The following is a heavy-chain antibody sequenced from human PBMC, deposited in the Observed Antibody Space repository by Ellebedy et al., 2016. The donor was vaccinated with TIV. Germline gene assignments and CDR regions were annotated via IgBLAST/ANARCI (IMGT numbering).Heavy chain of an antibody. CDR2: IIPIFGTP. CDR3: ARALNSQQMAPSDF. J-gene: IGHJ4*02. D-gene: IGHD6-13*01. Sequence: SVKVSCXASGGTFSNYGISWVRQAPGQGLDWMGGIIPIFGTPNYAQKFQGRVTITADESTSTVYLELSSLRSEDTAVYYCARALNSQQMAPSDFWGQGTLVTVSS. V-gene: IGHV1-69*13. CDR1: GGTFSNYG.